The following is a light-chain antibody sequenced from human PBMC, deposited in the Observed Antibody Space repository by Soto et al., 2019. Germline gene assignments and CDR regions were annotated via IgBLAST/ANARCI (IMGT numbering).Light chain of an antibody. V-gene: IGKV3-15*01. CDR3: QQYVNSPWT. CDR2: GAS. Sequence: EIVMTQSPATLSVSPGEGATLSCRASQSVSGNLAWYQQRPGQAPRLLIYGASTRATGIPDRFSGSGSGTDFTLTISSLEPEDFAVYYCQQYVNSPWTFGQGTQVDIK. J-gene: IGKJ1*01. CDR1: QSVSGN.